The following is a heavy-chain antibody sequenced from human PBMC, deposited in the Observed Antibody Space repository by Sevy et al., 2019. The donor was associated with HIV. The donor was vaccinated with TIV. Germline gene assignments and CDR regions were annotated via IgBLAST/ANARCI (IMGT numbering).Heavy chain of an antibody. CDR3: VRADPAQHFDS. CDR2: VDPSGGNA. Sequence: ASVKVSCRASGDTLTNYYMHWVRQAPGQGLEWMGMVDPSGGNATYAQNFQGRVIMTRDTSTSPLYLDLSSLRSEDTAVYYCVRADPAQHFDSWGQGTLVTVSS. J-gene: IGHJ4*02. CDR1: GDTLTNYY. V-gene: IGHV1-46*01.